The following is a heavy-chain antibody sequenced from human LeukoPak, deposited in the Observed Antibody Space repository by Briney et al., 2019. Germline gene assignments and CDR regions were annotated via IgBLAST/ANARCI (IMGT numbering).Heavy chain of an antibody. D-gene: IGHD4-11*01. CDR3: ARDLSSSSNYVDGTFDF. CDR1: GYFISSGYY. Sequence: PSETLSLTCTVSGYFISSGYYWGWIRQPPGKGLEWIGSIYHSGSTYYNPSLKSRVTISLGTSKNQFSLKLSSVTATDTAVYYCARDLSSSSNYVDGTFDFWGQGTLVTVSS. J-gene: IGHJ3*01. V-gene: IGHV4-38-2*02. CDR2: IYHSGST.